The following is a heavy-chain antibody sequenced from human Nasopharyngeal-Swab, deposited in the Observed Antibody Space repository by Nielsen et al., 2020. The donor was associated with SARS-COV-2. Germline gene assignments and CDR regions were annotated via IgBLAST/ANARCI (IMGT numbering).Heavy chain of an antibody. CDR2: FYYSGST. CDR3: AGGPGYSTVFQH. V-gene: IGHV4-59*01. CDR1: GAPFSTFH. D-gene: IGHD6-13*01. Sequence: SDLLSSPFTALGAPFSTFHWTWFRQPPGKGLEWIGYFYYSGSTNYNPSLKSRVTISVDTSKNQFSLKLNSVTAADTAVYYCAGGPGYSTVFQHWGQGTLVTVSS. J-gene: IGHJ1*01.